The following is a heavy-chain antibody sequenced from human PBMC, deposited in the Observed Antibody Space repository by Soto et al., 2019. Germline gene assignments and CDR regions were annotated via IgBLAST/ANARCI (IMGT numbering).Heavy chain of an antibody. D-gene: IGHD3-9*01. CDR3: SRIDFEAPIYGLDV. J-gene: IGHJ6*02. Sequence: QVQLVQSGAEVKKPGASVRVSCQASGYTFSDYHINWVRQAPGQGLEWMGWINPNTGDTNFAQKFQGRVTMTRYTSINTAYMELTSDDTAVYYCSRIDFEAPIYGLDVWGQGTTVTVSS. V-gene: IGHV1-2*02. CDR1: GYTFSDYH. CDR2: INPNTGDT.